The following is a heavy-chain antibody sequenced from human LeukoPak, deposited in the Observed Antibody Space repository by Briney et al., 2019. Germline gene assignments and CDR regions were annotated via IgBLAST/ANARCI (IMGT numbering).Heavy chain of an antibody. CDR1: GGSISSGDYY. D-gene: IGHD5-18*01. CDR3: ARVGNSYGGYYYYMDV. Sequence: PSETLSLTCTVSGGSISSGDYYWSWIRQPPGKGLEWIGYIYYSGSTYYNPSLKSRVTISVDTSKNQFSLKLSSVTAADTAVYYRARVGNSYGGYYYYMDVWGKGTTVTVSS. CDR2: IYYSGST. V-gene: IGHV4-30-4*08. J-gene: IGHJ6*03.